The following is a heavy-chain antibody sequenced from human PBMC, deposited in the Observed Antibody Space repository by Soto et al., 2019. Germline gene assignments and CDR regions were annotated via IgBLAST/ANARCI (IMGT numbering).Heavy chain of an antibody. V-gene: IGHV4-31*03. D-gene: IGHD3-22*01. Sequence: SETLSLTCTVSGGSISRGGYYWSWIRQHPGEGLEWIGYIYYSGTAYYNASLKSRLTLSVDTSNNRFSLKLTSVTAADTAVYYCARSFDSSGFNWFDPWGQVTQVTVSS. CDR1: GGSISRGGYY. J-gene: IGHJ5*02. CDR3: ARSFDSSGFNWFDP. CDR2: IYYSGTA.